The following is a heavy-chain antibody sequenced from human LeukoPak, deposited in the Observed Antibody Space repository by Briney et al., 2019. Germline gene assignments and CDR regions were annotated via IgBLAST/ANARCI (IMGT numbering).Heavy chain of an antibody. CDR2: IKQDGSEK. CDR1: GFTFSSYW. D-gene: IGHD2-2*01. J-gene: IGHJ6*03. CDR3: AREFCSTSCYLIYYYYMDV. Sequence: GGSLRLSCAASGFTFSSYWMSWVRQAPGKGLEWVANIKQDGSEKYYVDSVKGRFTISRDNAKNSLYLQMNSLRAEDTAVYYCAREFCSTSCYLIYYYYMDVWGKGTTVTVSS. V-gene: IGHV3-7*01.